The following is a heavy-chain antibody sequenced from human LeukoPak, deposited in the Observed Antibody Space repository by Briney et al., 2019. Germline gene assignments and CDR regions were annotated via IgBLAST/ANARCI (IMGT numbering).Heavy chain of an antibody. D-gene: IGHD1-26*01. V-gene: IGHV1-2*02. CDR2: INPNSGGT. CDR3: ARDHPGGDGSYYFDY. Sequence: ASVKVSCKASGYTFTGYYMHWVRQAPGQGLEWMGWINPNSGGTNYAQKFRGRVTMTRDTSISTAYMELSRLRSDDTAVYYCARDHPGGDGSYYFDYWGQGTLVTVSS. CDR1: GYTFTGYY. J-gene: IGHJ4*02.